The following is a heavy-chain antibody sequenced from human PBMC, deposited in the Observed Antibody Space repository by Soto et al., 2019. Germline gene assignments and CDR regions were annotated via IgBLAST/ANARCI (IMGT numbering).Heavy chain of an antibody. CDR2: IIPIFGTA. CDR3: ARDVTYYYDSSGYPSSQAP. D-gene: IGHD3-22*01. Sequence: ASVKVSCKASGGTFSSYAISWVRQAPGQGLEWMGGIIPIFGTANYAQKFQGRVTITADESTSTAYMELSSLRSEDTAVYYCARDVTYYYDSSGYPSSQAPWGQGTLVTV. J-gene: IGHJ5*02. V-gene: IGHV1-69*13. CDR1: GGTFSSYA.